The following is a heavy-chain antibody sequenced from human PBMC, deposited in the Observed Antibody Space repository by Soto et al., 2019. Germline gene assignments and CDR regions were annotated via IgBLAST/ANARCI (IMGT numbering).Heavy chain of an antibody. CDR2: INHSGST. J-gene: IGHJ4*02. CDR3: ARHGYYMGSMDY. D-gene: IGHD3-3*01. CDR1: GGSFSGYY. Sequence: QVQLQQWGAGLLKPSETLSLTCAVYGGSFSGYYWSWIRQPPGKGLEWIGEINHSGSTNYNPSLKSRVTISVDTSKNQFSLKLSSVTAADTAVYYCARHGYYMGSMDYWGQGTLVTVSS. V-gene: IGHV4-34*01.